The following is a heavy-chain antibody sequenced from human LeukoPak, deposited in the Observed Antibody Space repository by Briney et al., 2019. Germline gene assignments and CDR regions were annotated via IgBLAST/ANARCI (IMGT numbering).Heavy chain of an antibody. CDR3: ASTGPKVVVITTNYYYGMDV. V-gene: IGHV4-39*01. D-gene: IGHD3-22*01. CDR1: GGSISSGGYY. CDR2: IYYSGST. J-gene: IGHJ6*02. Sequence: SQTLSLTCTVSGGSISSGGYYWSWIRQHPGKGLEWIGSIYYSGSTYYNPSLKSRVTISVDTSKNQFSLKLSSVTAADTAVYYCASTGPKVVVITTNYYYGMDVWGQGTTVTVSS.